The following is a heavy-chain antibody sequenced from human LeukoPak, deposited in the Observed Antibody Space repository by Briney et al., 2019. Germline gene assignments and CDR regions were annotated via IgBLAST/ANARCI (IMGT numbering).Heavy chain of an antibody. V-gene: IGHV3-23*01. Sequence: GGSLRLSCAASGFTFGSYAMSWVRQAPGKKLEWVSAVSATGDSAYYADSVKGGFTISRDNSKNALYLQMSSLRAEDTALYYCAKRTGRHTSGSPFDSWGQGTLVTVSS. D-gene: IGHD6-19*01. CDR1: GFTFGSYA. CDR2: VSATGDSA. J-gene: IGHJ4*02. CDR3: AKRTGRHTSGSPFDS.